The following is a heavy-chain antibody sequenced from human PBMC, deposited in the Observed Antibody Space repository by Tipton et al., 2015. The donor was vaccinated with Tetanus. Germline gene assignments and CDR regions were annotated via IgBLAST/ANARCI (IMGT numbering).Heavy chain of an antibody. CDR1: GFTFSNYA. D-gene: IGHD1-7*01. Sequence: SLRLSCVASGFTFSNYAFNWVRQAPGKGLEWVSSVGTSASNTYYADSVKGRCTISRDNSKNTVVLHVTSLRGEDTAVYYCGRALGSGTTVASGHWGQGSLVTVSS. CDR2: VGTSASNT. J-gene: IGHJ4*02. V-gene: IGHV3-23*01. CDR3: GRALGSGTTVASGH.